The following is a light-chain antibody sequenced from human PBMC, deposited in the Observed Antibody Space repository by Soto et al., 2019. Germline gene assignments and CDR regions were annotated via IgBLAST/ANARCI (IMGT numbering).Light chain of an antibody. CDR3: QQSYSTPRT. J-gene: IGKJ2*02. CDR2: AAS. Sequence: DIQMTQSPSSLSASVGDRVTITCLASQSISSYLNGYQQKPGKAPKLLIYAASSLQSGVPSRFSGCGSGTDFTLTISSLQPEDFATYYCQQSYSTPRTFGQGTKLEIK. V-gene: IGKV1-39*01. CDR1: QSISSY.